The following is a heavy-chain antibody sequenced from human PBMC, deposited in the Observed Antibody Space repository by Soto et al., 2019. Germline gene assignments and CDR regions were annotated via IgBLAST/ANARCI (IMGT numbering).Heavy chain of an antibody. CDR3: ARGPTGWFGYDY. CDR2: MNRDGPTT. D-gene: IGHD3-10*01. Sequence: EVHLVESGGGLVQPGGSLRLSCAASGFTFSTSWMHWVRQVPGKGLVWVSRMNRDGPTTNYADSVKGRFTNSRDNAKDTLYLQMSSLWAEDTAVYYCARGPTGWFGYDYWGRGTMVTVSS. J-gene: IGHJ4*02. CDR1: GFTFSTSW. V-gene: IGHV3-74*01.